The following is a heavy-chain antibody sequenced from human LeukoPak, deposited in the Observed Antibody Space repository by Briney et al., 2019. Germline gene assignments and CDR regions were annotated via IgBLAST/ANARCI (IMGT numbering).Heavy chain of an antibody. CDR3: ARVVVAATDETHFDY. D-gene: IGHD2-15*01. J-gene: IGHJ4*02. CDR2: INHSGST. Sequence: SETLCLTCAVYGGSFSGYYWSWIRQPPGKGLEWIGEINHSGSTNYNPSLKSRVTISVDTSKNQFSLKLSSVTAADTAVYYCARVVVAATDETHFDYWGQGTLVTVSS. CDR1: GGSFSGYY. V-gene: IGHV4-34*01.